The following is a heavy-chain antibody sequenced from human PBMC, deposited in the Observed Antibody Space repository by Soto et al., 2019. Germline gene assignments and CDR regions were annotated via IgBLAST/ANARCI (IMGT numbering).Heavy chain of an antibody. CDR3: AREGGESSDGLYYFDS. Sequence: QVQLQESGPGLVKPSQTLSLTCTVSGGSTSSDNYWRWIRQPPGKGLEGIGHIYYSGNTDYNPSLKSRLAISIDTSKNQFSLKLISVTAADSAVYFCAREGGESSDGLYYFDSWGQGSLVTVSS. V-gene: IGHV4-30-4*01. CDR2: IYYSGNT. CDR1: GGSTSSDNY. D-gene: IGHD3-16*01. J-gene: IGHJ4*02.